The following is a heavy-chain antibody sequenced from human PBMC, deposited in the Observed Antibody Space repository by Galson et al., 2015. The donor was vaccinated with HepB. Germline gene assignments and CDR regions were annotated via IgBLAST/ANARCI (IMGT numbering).Heavy chain of an antibody. V-gene: IGHV3-72*01. Sequence: SLRLSCAASGFTLSDYYMDWVRQAPGKGLEWLARSRDKGNSYTTEYAAPVKRTFTISRDDSKNSLYLQMSSLKTEDTAVYYCARGNRNGHSDGRYWDFWGQGTLVTVSS. CDR2: SRDKGNSYTT. CDR1: GFTLSDYY. CDR3: ARGNRNGHSDGRYWDF. D-gene: IGHD5-24*01. J-gene: IGHJ4*02.